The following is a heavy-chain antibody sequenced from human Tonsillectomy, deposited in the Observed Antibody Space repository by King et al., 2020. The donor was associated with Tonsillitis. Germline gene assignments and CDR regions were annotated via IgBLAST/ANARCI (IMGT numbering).Heavy chain of an antibody. Sequence: VQLVESGGGLVQPGGSLRLSCAASGFTFSIHWMSWVRQAPGKGLEWVANIKPDGSDRNYVDSVKGRFTISIDNAKNSLYLQMNSLRGEDTDVYYCARDLSWSGRDSWGQGTLVIVSS. CDR1: GFTFSIHW. CDR2: IKPDGSDR. J-gene: IGHJ4*02. V-gene: IGHV3-7*03. CDR3: ARDLSWSGRDS. D-gene: IGHD3-10*01.